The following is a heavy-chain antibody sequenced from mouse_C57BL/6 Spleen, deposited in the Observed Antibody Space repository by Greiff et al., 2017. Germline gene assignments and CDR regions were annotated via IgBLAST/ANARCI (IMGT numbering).Heavy chain of an antibody. V-gene: IGHV1-7*01. Sequence: VQVVESGAELAKPGASVKLSCKASGYTFTSYWMHWVKQRPGQGLEWIGYINPSSGYTKYNQKFKDKATLTADKSSSTAYMQLSSLTYEDSAVYYCAREDSSGQYYFDYWGQGTTLTVSS. D-gene: IGHD3-2*02. J-gene: IGHJ2*01. CDR2: INPSSGYT. CDR1: GYTFTSYW. CDR3: AREDSSGQYYFDY.